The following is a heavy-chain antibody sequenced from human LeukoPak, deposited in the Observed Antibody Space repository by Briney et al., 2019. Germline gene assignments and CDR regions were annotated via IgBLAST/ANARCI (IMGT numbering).Heavy chain of an antibody. CDR2: INAGNENT. CDR3: ETTRGDVLELWKRFHYYYMDL. Sequence: ASVKVSCKASGYIFINYAINWGRHAPGQRPEWIGWINAGNENTKYSQKFEGRVTITRHTFASTAYRELSSLTSNDTGLYFCETTRGDVLELWKRFHYYYMDLWGTGPTVTVSS. CDR1: GYIFINYA. V-gene: IGHV1-3*01. D-gene: IGHD1-7*01. J-gene: IGHJ6*03.